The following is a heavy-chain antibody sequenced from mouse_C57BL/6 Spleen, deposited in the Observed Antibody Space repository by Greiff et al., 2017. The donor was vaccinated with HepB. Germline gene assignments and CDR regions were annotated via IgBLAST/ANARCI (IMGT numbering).Heavy chain of an antibody. J-gene: IGHJ1*03. CDR1: GYAFSSSW. V-gene: IGHV1-82*01. CDR2: IYPGDGDT. CDR3: ARSYYSNYGGYFDV. D-gene: IGHD2-5*01. Sequence: QVQLQQSGPELVKPGDSVKISCKASGYAFSSSWMNWVKQRPGKGLEWIGRIYPGDGDTNYNGKFKGKATLTADKSSSTAYMQLSSLTSEDSAVYFCARSYYSNYGGYFDVWGTGTTVTVSS.